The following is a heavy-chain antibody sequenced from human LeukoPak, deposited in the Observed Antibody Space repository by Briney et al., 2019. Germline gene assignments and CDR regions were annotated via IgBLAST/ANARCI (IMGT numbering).Heavy chain of an antibody. CDR2: IKEDGSEK. V-gene: IGHV3-7*01. CDR3: AGGRQLGY. D-gene: IGHD6-13*01. Sequence: QPGGSLSLSCAASGFTFSNYWMSWVRQAPGKGLEWVANIKEDGSEKYYVDSVKGRFTISRDNARNSLYLQMNRLRAEDTAVYYCAGGRQLGYWGQGTLVTVSS. CDR1: GFTFSNYW. J-gene: IGHJ4*02.